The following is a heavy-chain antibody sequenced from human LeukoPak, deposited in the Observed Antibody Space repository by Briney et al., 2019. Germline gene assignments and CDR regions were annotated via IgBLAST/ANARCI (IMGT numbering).Heavy chain of an antibody. CDR2: INYDGSDT. J-gene: IGHJ4*02. CDR1: GFTFRNHW. CDR3: ARNNWGIDY. V-gene: IGHV3-74*01. D-gene: IGHD7-27*01. Sequence: GGSLRLSCAASGFTFRNHWMHWIRQAPGKGLLWVARINYDGSDTSHADSVGGRFTISRDNDKDTLYLQMNSLRVEDTAVYYCARNNWGIDYWGQGTLVAVSS.